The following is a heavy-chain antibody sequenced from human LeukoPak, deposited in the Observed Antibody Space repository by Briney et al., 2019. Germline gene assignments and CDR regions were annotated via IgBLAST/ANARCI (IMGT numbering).Heavy chain of an antibody. CDR1: GYSFTSFW. CDR2: IYPGDSDA. D-gene: IGHD4-17*01. CDR3: ASPTVTALGAFDI. J-gene: IGHJ3*02. V-gene: IGHV5-51*01. Sequence: GESLKISCKGSGYSFTSFWIAWVRQMPGKGLEWMGIIYPGDSDARYSPSFRGQVTISADKSISTAYLQWSSLKASDTAMYYCASPTVTALGAFDIWGQGTMVIVSS.